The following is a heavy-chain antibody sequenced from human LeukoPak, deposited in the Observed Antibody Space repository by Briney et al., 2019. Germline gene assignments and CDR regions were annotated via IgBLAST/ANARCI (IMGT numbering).Heavy chain of an antibody. CDR1: GFTFNNYA. V-gene: IGHV3-23*01. D-gene: IGHD2-2*01. J-gene: IGHJ4*02. Sequence: GGSLRLSCAGSGFTFNNYAMSWVRQTPRKGLEWVSAISGSGGSTYYADSVKGRFTISRDNSKNTLYLQMNSLRAEDTAVYYCAKSLGYCSSTSCSHKYPFDYWGQGTLVTASS. CDR3: AKSLGYCSSTSCSHKYPFDY. CDR2: ISGSGGST.